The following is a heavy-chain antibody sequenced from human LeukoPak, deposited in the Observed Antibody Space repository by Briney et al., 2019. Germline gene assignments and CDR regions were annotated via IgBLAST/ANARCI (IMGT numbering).Heavy chain of an antibody. CDR3: VKFWGGGERYYYDSSGYDY. V-gene: IGHV3-64D*09. CDR2: ISSNGGST. D-gene: IGHD3-22*01. Sequence: GGSLRLSCSASGFTFSSYAMHWVRQAPGKGLEYVSAISSNGGSTYYADSVKGRFTISRDNSKNTLYLQMSSLRAEDTAVYYCVKFWGGGERYYYDSSGYDYWGQGTLVTVSS. CDR1: GFTFSSYA. J-gene: IGHJ4*02.